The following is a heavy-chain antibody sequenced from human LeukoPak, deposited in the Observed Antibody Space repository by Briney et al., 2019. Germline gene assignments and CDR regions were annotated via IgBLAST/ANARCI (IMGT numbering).Heavy chain of an antibody. CDR2: ISAYNGNT. CDR1: GYTFTSYG. Sequence: GASVKVSCKASGYTFTSYGISWVRQAPGQGLEWMGWISAYNGNTNYAQKLQGRVTMTTDTSTSTAYMELRSLRSDDTAVYYCAREKVSSGWTRGHLVWFDPWGQGTLVTVSS. J-gene: IGHJ5*02. V-gene: IGHV1-18*01. CDR3: AREKVSSGWTRGHLVWFDP. D-gene: IGHD6-19*01.